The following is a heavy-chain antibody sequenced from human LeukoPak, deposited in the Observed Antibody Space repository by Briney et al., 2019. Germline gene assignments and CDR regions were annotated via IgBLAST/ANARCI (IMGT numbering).Heavy chain of an antibody. J-gene: IGHJ6*02. CDR1: GFTFSSYG. V-gene: IGHV3-30*03. CDR2: ISYDGSNK. Sequence: PGGSLRLSCAASGFTFSSYGMHWVRQAPGKGLEWVAVISYDGSNKYYADSVKGRFTISRDNSKNTLYLQMNRLRAEDTAVYYCASMDVWGQGTTVTVSS. CDR3: ASMDV.